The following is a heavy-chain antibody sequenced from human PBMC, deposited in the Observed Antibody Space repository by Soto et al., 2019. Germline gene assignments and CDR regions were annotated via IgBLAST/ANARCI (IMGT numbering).Heavy chain of an antibody. J-gene: IGHJ4*02. CDR1: GFTFSSYS. Sequence: GGSLRLSCAASGFTFSSYSMNWVRQAPGKGLEWVSSISSSSSYIYYADSVKGRFTISRDNAKNSLYLQMSSLRAEDTAVYYCAREDYDFWRSFDYWGQGTLVTVSS. V-gene: IGHV3-21*01. CDR2: ISSSSSYI. D-gene: IGHD3-3*01. CDR3: AREDYDFWRSFDY.